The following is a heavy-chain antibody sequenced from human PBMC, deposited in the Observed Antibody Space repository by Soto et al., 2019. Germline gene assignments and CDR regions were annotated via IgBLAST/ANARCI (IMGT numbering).Heavy chain of an antibody. V-gene: IGHV4-34*01. CDR2: INHSGST. J-gene: IGHJ5*02. D-gene: IGHD6-13*01. CDR3: ARVKGLSLGSWYHHTCFDP. CDR1: GGSFSGYN. Sequence: PSETLSLTCAVYGGSFSGYNWSWIRQPPGKGLEWIGEINHSGSTNYNPSLKSRVTISVGTSKNQFSLKLSSVTAADTAVYYCARVKGLSLGSWYHHTCFDPCGQGTLVTVSA.